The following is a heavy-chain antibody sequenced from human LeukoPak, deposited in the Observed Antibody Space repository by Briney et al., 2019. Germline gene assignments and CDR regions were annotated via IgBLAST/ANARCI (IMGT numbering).Heavy chain of an antibody. D-gene: IGHD2-21*02. V-gene: IGHV4-59*01. CDR3: ARGLRGSRYYYAMDV. Sequence: PSETLSLTCAVYGGSFSGYYWSWIRQPPGKGLEWIGYISYSGSTNYNPSLKSRVTISVDTSKNQFSLRLSSVTAADTAVYYCARGLRGSRYYYAMDVWGQGTTVTVSS. CDR2: ISYSGST. J-gene: IGHJ6*02. CDR1: GGSFSGYY.